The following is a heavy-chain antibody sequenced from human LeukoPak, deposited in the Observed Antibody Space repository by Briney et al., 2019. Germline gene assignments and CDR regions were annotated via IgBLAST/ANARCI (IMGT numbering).Heavy chain of an antibody. Sequence: PSETLSLTCTVSGGSISSSSYYWGWIRQPPGKGLEWIGSIYYSGSTYYNPSLKSRVTISVDTSKNQFSLKLSSVTAADTAVYYCAREGAAYCSGGSCYSKAFDIWGQGTMVTVSS. CDR2: IYYSGST. CDR1: GGSISSSSYY. CDR3: AREGAAYCSGGSCYSKAFDI. J-gene: IGHJ3*02. V-gene: IGHV4-39*07. D-gene: IGHD2-15*01.